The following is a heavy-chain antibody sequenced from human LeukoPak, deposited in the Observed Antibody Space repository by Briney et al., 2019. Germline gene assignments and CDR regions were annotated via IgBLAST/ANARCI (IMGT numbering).Heavy chain of an antibody. Sequence: SETLSLTCAVFGYSISSSTWWGWIRQPPGKGLEWIGYIYYSGSTYYNPSLKSRVTMSVDTSKNQFSLKLSSVTAVDTAVYYCGRGVLYYFHYWGKGTLSPSPQ. V-gene: IGHV4-28*03. CDR3: GRGVLYYFHY. CDR1: GYSISSSTW. CDR2: IYYSGST. J-gene: IGHJ4*02.